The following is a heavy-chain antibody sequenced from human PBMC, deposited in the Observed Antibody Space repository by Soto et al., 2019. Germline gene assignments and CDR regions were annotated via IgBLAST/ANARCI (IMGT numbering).Heavy chain of an antibody. D-gene: IGHD3-3*02. CDR2: RFYGVST. CDR1: GSSINSGGYY. Sequence: PSETLSLTCTVSGSSINSGGYYWGWIRQPPGKELEWIGSRFYGVSTYYNPSLKSRVTVSVDTSKNQFSLNLRSVTAADTAVYYCARLPSRHLVDYWGQGTLVTVSS. CDR3: ARLPSRHLVDY. J-gene: IGHJ4*02. V-gene: IGHV4-39*01.